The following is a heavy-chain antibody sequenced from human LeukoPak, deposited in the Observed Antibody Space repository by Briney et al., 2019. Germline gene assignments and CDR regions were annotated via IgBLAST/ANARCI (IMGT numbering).Heavy chain of an antibody. CDR1: GFTFSSYG. Sequence: GGSLRLSCAASGFTFSSYGMHWVRQAPGKGLEWVAVIWYDGSNKYYADSVKGRFTISRDNSKNTLYLQMNSLRAEDTAVYYCARGGYCSSTSCYVPYYYYGMDVWGQGTTVTVSS. CDR2: IWYDGSNK. J-gene: IGHJ6*02. CDR3: ARGGYCSSTSCYVPYYYYGMDV. V-gene: IGHV3-33*01. D-gene: IGHD2-2*03.